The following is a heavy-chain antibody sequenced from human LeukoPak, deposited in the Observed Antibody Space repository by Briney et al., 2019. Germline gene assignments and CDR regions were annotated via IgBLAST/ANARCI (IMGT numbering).Heavy chain of an antibody. CDR2: IYYSGST. CDR1: GGSISSGGYY. Sequence: SETLSLTCTVSGGSISSGGYYWSWIRQHPGKGLEWIGYIYYSGSTYYNPSLKSRVTISVDTSKNQFSLKLSSVTAADTAVYYCARGGSNSYDSNWFDPWGQGTLVTVSS. J-gene: IGHJ5*02. D-gene: IGHD3-22*01. V-gene: IGHV4-31*03. CDR3: ARGGSNSYDSNWFDP.